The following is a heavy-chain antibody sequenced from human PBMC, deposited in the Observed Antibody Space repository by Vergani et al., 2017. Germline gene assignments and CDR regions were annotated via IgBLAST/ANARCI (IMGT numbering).Heavy chain of an antibody. J-gene: IGHJ4*02. CDR3: ARAHNLYCSSTSCPWGGVDY. Sequence: QLQLQESGPGLVKPSETLSLTCTVSGGSISSSSYYWGWIRQPPGKGLEWIGSIYYSGSTNYNPSLKSRVTISVDTSKNQFSLKLSSVTAADTAVYYCARAHNLYCSSTSCPWGGVDYWGQGTLVTVSS. D-gene: IGHD2-2*01. CDR1: GGSISSSSYY. CDR2: IYYSGST. V-gene: IGHV4-39*07.